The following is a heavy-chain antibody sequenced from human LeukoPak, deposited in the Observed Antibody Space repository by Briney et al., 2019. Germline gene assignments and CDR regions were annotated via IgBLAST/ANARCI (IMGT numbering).Heavy chain of an antibody. Sequence: GGSLRLSCAASGFTFSSYSMNWVRQAPGKGLEWVSSISSSSSYIYYADSVKGRFTISRDNAKNSLYLQMNSLRAEDTAVYYCAGEEGSGLGFDYWGQGTLVTVSS. J-gene: IGHJ4*02. D-gene: IGHD5-12*01. CDR2: ISSSSSYI. CDR3: AGEEGSGLGFDY. CDR1: GFTFSSYS. V-gene: IGHV3-21*01.